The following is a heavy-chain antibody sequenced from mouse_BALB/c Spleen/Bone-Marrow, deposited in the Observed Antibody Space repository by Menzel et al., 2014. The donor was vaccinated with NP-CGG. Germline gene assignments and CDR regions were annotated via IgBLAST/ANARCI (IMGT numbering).Heavy chain of an antibody. CDR1: GYTFTDYA. Sequence: VQLQQSGAELVRPGVSVKISCKGSGYTFTDYAMHWVKQSHAKSLEWIGVISTYYGDASYNQKFKGKATMTVDKSSSTAYMELARLTSEDPAIYYCARGGSTMITTFAYWGQGTLVTVSA. CDR3: ARGGSTMITTFAY. D-gene: IGHD2-4*01. V-gene: IGHV1S137*01. J-gene: IGHJ3*01. CDR2: ISTYYGDA.